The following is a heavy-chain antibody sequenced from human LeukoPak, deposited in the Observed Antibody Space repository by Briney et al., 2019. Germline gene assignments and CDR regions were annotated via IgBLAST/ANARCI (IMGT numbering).Heavy chain of an antibody. J-gene: IGHJ5*02. D-gene: IGHD3-10*01. CDR3: AREAYGSTGFDP. CDR2: IYSSGSA. Sequence: PSETLSLTCAVYGGSFSGYYWSWIRQPPGKGLEWIGYIYSSGSAKYNPSLKSRVTISIDTSKNQFSLKLTSVTAADTAVYYCAREAYGSTGFDPWGQGTLVTVSS. CDR1: GGSFSGYY. V-gene: IGHV4-59*01.